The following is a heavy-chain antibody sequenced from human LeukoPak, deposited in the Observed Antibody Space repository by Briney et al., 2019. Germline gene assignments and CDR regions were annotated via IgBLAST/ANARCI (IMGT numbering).Heavy chain of an antibody. V-gene: IGHV1-2*02. CDR1: GYTSTGYY. CDR3: ARVNDSSGYTYDY. Sequence: GASVKVSCKASGYTSTGYYMHWVRQAPGQGLEWMGWINPNSGGTNYAQKFQGRVTMTRDTSISTAYMELSRLRSDDTAVYYCARVNDSSGYTYDYWGQGTLVTVSS. J-gene: IGHJ4*02. CDR2: INPNSGGT. D-gene: IGHD3-22*01.